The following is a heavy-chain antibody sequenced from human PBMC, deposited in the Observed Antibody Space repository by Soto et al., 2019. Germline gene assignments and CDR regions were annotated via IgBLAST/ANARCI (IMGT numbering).Heavy chain of an antibody. J-gene: IGHJ6*02. CDR1: GFVFSSYG. CDR2: ITNDGNNE. Sequence: KLVESGGGVVQPGRSLRLSCAASGFVFSSYGMHWVRQAPGKGQEWVALITNDGNNEHYRESVKGRFSISRDKSTNTVDLLMNSLRPEDTGTYYCAKEGPGGGRHFYYGMDVWGQGTTVTVSS. CDR3: AKEGPGGGRHFYYGMDV. V-gene: IGHV3-30*18. D-gene: IGHD1-26*01.